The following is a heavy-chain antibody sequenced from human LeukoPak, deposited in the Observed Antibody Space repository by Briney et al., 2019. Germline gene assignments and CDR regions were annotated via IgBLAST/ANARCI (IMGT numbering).Heavy chain of an antibody. CDR1: GFTFSSYS. J-gene: IGHJ4*02. Sequence: PGGSLRLSCAASGFTFSSYSMNWVRQAPGKGLEWVSYISSSSSTIYYADSVKGRFTISRDNAKNSLYLQMNSLRDEDTAVYYRARIDSSSWYGDLAYWGQGTLVTVSS. CDR3: ARIDSSSWYGDLAY. D-gene: IGHD6-13*01. V-gene: IGHV3-48*02. CDR2: ISSSSSTI.